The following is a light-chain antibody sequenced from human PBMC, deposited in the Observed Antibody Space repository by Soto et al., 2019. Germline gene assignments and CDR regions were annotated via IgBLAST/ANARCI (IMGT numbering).Light chain of an antibody. CDR1: QTMGSW. J-gene: IGKJ1*01. V-gene: IGKV1-5*03. CDR3: QHYNSYSEA. CDR2: KAS. Sequence: DIPKTQSPSNLSGSVADRVIITCLDRQTMGSWWAWYHQKPGKAPKRLIYKASTLKSGVPSRCSGSGSGTEFTLTISSLQADDFATDYCQHYNSYSEAFGQGTKVDI.